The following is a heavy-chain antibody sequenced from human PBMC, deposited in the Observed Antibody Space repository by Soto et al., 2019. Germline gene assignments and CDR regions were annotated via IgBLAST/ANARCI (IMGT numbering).Heavy chain of an antibody. D-gene: IGHD4-17*01. CDR1: GGTFSSYT. V-gene: IGHV1-69*04. CDR3: ARDSGDYDNYYYYYMDV. J-gene: IGHJ6*03. CDR2: IIPILGIA. Sequence: SVKVSCKASGGTFSSYTISWVRQAPGQGLEWMGRIIPILGIANYAQRFQGRVTITADKSTSTAYMELSSLRSEDTAVYYCARDSGDYDNYYYYYMDVWGKGTTVTVSS.